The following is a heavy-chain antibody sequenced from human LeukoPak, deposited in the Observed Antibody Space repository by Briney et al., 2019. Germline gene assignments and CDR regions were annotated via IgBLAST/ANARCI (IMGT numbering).Heavy chain of an antibody. V-gene: IGHV1-2*02. J-gene: IGHJ4*02. CDR2: INPNSGGT. Sequence: ASVKVSCKASGYTFTGYYMHWVRQAPGQGLEWMGWINPNSGGTNYAQKFQGRVTMTRDTSISTAYMELSRLRSDDTAVYYCARVAIAAAGIPPYFDYWGQGTPVTVSS. D-gene: IGHD6-13*01. CDR3: ARVAIAAAGIPPYFDY. CDR1: GYTFTGYY.